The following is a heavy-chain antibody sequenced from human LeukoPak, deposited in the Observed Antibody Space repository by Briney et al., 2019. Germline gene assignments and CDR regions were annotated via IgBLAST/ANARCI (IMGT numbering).Heavy chain of an antibody. CDR1: GFTFSNYA. Sequence: PGGSLRLSCAASGFTFSNYAMSWVRQAPGKGLEWVSAISGSGDNTYYADSVKGRFTISRDNSKNRLYLQMNSLRTEDTAVYYCAKVVHKYSSTSENLDYWGQGTLVTVSS. CDR3: AKVVHKYSSTSENLDY. D-gene: IGHD5-18*01. J-gene: IGHJ4*02. V-gene: IGHV3-23*01. CDR2: ISGSGDNT.